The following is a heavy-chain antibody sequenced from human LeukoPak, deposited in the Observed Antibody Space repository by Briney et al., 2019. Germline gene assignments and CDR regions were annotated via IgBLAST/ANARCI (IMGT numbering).Heavy chain of an antibody. J-gene: IGHJ3*02. CDR2: INHDGSST. V-gene: IGHV3-74*01. D-gene: IGHD3-9*01. Sequence: GGSLRLSCATSGFTFTTFWMHWVRQAPGKGLVWVSRINHDGSSTNYADSVKGRFTISRDNAKNSLYLQMNSLRAEDTALYYCARVLRYFDWLGPDAFDIWGQGTMVTVSS. CDR3: ARVLRYFDWLGPDAFDI. CDR1: GFTFTTFW.